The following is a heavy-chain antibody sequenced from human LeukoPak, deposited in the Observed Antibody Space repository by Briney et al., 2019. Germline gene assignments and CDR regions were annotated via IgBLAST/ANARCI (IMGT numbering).Heavy chain of an antibody. CDR3: AKDHYGDYYPQGY. J-gene: IGHJ4*02. V-gene: IGHV3-23*01. D-gene: IGHD4-17*01. Sequence: GGTLRLSCAASGFTFSSYAMSWVRQAPGKGLEWVSAISGSGGSTYYADSVKGRFTISRDNSKNTLYLQMNSLRAEDTAVYYCAKDHYGDYYPQGYWGQGTLVTVSS. CDR2: ISGSGGST. CDR1: GFTFSSYA.